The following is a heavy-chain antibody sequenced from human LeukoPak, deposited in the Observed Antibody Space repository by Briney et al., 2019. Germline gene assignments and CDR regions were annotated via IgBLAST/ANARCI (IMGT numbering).Heavy chain of an antibody. Sequence: SETLTLTCAVSGGSFSTYYRNWIRQSPGKGLEWVGYMYYSGSTNYNPSLKSRVTISVDTSKDESSLKLSSVTAADTAVYYCARTPATTWTNHFDYWGEGTLVTVSS. V-gene: IGHV4-59*01. CDR1: GGSFSTYY. CDR3: ARTPATTWTNHFDY. D-gene: IGHD6-25*01. J-gene: IGHJ4*02. CDR2: MYYSGST.